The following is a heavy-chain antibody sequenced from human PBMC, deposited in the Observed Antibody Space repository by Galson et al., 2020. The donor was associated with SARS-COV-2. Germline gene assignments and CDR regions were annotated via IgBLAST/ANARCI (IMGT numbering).Heavy chain of an antibody. Sequence: SQTLSLTCTVSGGSISSSSYYWGWIRQPPGKGLGWIGSIYYSGSTNYNPSLKSRFTISVDTSKNHFSLKLSSLTAGDTAVYYCARHGTDVITTIVEERPLPNSFDPWGQGTLVTVSS. J-gene: IGHJ5*02. CDR3: ARHGTDVITTIVEERPLPNSFDP. D-gene: IGHD3-22*01. V-gene: IGHV4-39*01. CDR2: IYYSGST. CDR1: GGSISSSSYY.